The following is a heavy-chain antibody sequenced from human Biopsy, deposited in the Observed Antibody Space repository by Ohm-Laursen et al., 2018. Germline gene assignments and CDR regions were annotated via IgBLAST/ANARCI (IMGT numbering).Heavy chain of an antibody. CDR2: ISYDGSNK. Sequence: SLRLSCAASGFTFSSFGVHWVRQAPGKGLESVAVISYDGSNKYEADSVKGRFTISRDNSKNTMSLQMNSLRTEDTAVYYCAKDLVVRGVGDHGMDVWGQGTTVTVSS. CDR3: AKDLVVRGVGDHGMDV. V-gene: IGHV3-30*18. D-gene: IGHD3-10*01. J-gene: IGHJ6*02. CDR1: GFTFSSFG.